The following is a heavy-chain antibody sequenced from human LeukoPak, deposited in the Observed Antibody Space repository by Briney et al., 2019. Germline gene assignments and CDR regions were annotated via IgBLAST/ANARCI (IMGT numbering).Heavy chain of an antibody. CDR2: ISHDGNNK. Sequence: PGTSLRLSCAASGFPFSDYGMYWVRQAPGKGLEWLAVISHDGNNKYYAESVKGRIAISRDNSMNTLYLQMNSLRAEDTAVYYCARAFLVGYSPEEYFFDYWGQGNLVTVSS. V-gene: IGHV3-30*03. D-gene: IGHD2-15*01. J-gene: IGHJ4*02. CDR3: ARAFLVGYSPEEYFFDY. CDR1: GFPFSDYG.